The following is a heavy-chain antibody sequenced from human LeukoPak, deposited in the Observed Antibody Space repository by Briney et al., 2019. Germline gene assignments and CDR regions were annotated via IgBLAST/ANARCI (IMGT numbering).Heavy chain of an antibody. D-gene: IGHD6-13*01. CDR1: GGSISSYY. Sequence: SETLSLTCTVSGGSISSYYWSWIRQPAGKGLEWIGYIYYSGSTNYNPSLKSRVTISVETSKNEFSLKLRSVTAADTAVYYCARVTGYRIEDYFDYWGQGTLVTVSS. V-gene: IGHV4-59*01. CDR3: ARVTGYRIEDYFDY. J-gene: IGHJ4*02. CDR2: IYYSGST.